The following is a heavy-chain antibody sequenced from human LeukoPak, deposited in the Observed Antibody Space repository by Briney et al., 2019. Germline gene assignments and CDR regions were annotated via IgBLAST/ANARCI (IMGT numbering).Heavy chain of an antibody. CDR2: INPNSGGT. Sequence: ASVKVSCKASGYTFTGYYMHWVRQAPGQGLEWMGWINPNSGGTNYAQKLQGRVTMTRDTSISTAYMELSRLRSDDTAVYYCASGYGGNYYFDYWGQGTLVTVSS. CDR1: GYTFTGYY. J-gene: IGHJ4*02. V-gene: IGHV1-2*02. D-gene: IGHD4-23*01. CDR3: ASGYGGNYYFDY.